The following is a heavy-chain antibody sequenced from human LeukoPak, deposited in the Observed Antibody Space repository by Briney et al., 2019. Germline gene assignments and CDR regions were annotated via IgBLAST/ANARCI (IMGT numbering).Heavy chain of an antibody. CDR2: IYYSGST. V-gene: IGHV4-59*12. CDR1: GGSISSYY. J-gene: IGHJ4*02. CDR3: ASVYYGSGSSLDY. Sequence: KASETLSLTCTVSGGSISSYYWSWIRQPPGKGLEWIGYIYYSGSTNYNPSLKSRVTISVDTSKNQFSLKLSSVTAADTAVYYCASVYYGSGSSLDYWGQGTLVTVSS. D-gene: IGHD3-10*01.